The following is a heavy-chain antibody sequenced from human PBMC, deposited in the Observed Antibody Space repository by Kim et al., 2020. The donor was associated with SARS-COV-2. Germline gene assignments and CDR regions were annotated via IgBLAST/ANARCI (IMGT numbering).Heavy chain of an antibody. V-gene: IGHV4-31*03. J-gene: IGHJ4*02. Sequence: SETLSLTCSVSGGSISSGGKFWTWIRQPPGKGLEWIGYIYYSGNSHYSPSLRSRVSISLQTSKNQFSLELSSVTAADTAVYYCARGQPTVYWGQG. CDR3: ARGQPTVY. CDR2: IYYSGNS. CDR1: GGSISSGGKF. D-gene: IGHD2-2*01.